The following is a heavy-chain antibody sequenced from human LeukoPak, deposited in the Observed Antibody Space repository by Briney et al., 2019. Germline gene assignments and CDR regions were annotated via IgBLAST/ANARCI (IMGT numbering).Heavy chain of an antibody. Sequence: GGSLRLSCAASGFTVSSNYMSWVRQAPGKGLEWVSAISGSGSGTAYADSVKGRFTISRDNSKNTLYLHINSLRADDTAVYYCAKRPQSSGYYYADYWGQGTLVTVSS. J-gene: IGHJ4*02. V-gene: IGHV3-23*01. D-gene: IGHD3-22*01. CDR1: GFTVSSNY. CDR2: ISGSGSGT. CDR3: AKRPQSSGYYYADY.